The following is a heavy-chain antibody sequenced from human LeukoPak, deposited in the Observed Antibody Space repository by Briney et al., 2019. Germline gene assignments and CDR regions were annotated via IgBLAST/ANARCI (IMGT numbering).Heavy chain of an antibody. CDR2: ISSSSSYI. CDR1: GFTFSSYS. CDR3: ARDFGYCSSTSCYRPYYFDY. V-gene: IGHV3-21*01. D-gene: IGHD2-2*01. Sequence: GGSLRLSCAASGFTFSSYSMNWVRQAPGKGLEWVSSISSSSSYIYYADSVKGRFTISRDNAKNSLYLQMNSLRAEDTAVYYCARDFGYCSSTSCYRPYYFDYRGQGTLVTVSS. J-gene: IGHJ4*02.